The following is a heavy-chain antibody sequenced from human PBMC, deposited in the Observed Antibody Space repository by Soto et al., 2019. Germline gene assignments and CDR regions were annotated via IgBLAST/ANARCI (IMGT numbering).Heavy chain of an antibody. J-gene: IGHJ4*02. CDR1: GGTFSSYA. Sequence: ASVKVSCKASGGTFSSYAISWVRQAPGQGLEWVGGIIPIFGTANYAQKFQGRVTITADESTSTVYMELSSLRSEDTAVYYCARDKAQGGYCFYWGQGTLVTVSS. CDR3: ARDKAQGGYCFY. V-gene: IGHV1-69*13. D-gene: IGHD3-22*01. CDR2: IIPIFGTA.